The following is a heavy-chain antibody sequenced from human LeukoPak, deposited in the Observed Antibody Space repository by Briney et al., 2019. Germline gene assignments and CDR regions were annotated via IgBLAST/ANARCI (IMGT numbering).Heavy chain of an antibody. Sequence: PGGSLRLSCAASGFTFSTYGMHWVRQAPGKGLEWVAVITNDGNYEKYADAVRGRFTISRGNSKNTLYLQMNSLSAEDTAVYYCARDSITGDNSLDFWGRGTLVTVSS. V-gene: IGHV3-33*05. CDR3: ARDSITGDNSLDF. CDR2: ITNDGNYE. J-gene: IGHJ4*02. CDR1: GFTFSTYG. D-gene: IGHD7-27*01.